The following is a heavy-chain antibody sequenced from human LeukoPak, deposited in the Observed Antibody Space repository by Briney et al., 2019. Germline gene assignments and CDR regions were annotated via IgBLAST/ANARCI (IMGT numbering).Heavy chain of an antibody. J-gene: IGHJ4*02. V-gene: IGHV3-23*01. CDR3: AKDSGPGSYYPTGDEY. D-gene: IGHD3-10*01. Sequence: GGSLRLSCAASVFTFSNYAMTWVRQAPEGGLKWVSSISNSGYGTHYIDSVNGRVTISRDNSKNTLYLQMNSLRAEDTAIYYCAKDSGPGSYYPTGDEYWGQGTLVTVSS. CDR2: ISNSGYGT. CDR1: VFTFSNYA.